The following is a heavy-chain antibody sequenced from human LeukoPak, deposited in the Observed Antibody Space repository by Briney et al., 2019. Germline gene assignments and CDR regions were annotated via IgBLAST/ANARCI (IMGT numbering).Heavy chain of an antibody. J-gene: IGHJ4*02. CDR3: APLIGAYFDY. Sequence: GASVKVSCKTSGYTFTNHPMHWMRQAPGQRLEWMGWINTDNGNTEYSQKFQGRVAFTRDTSASTAYMELNSLTSEDTSVYYCAPLIGAYFDYWGQGTLVIVSS. D-gene: IGHD3-22*01. V-gene: IGHV1-3*04. CDR2: INTDNGNT. CDR1: GYTFTNHP.